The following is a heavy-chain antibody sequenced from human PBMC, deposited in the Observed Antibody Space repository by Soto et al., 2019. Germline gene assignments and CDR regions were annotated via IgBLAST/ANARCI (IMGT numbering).Heavy chain of an antibody. CDR2: ISWNSGSI. Sequence: EVQLVESGGGLVQPGRSLRLSCAASGFTFDDYAMHWVRQAPGKGLEWVSGISWNSGSIGYADSVKGRFTISRDNAKNSLYLPMNSLRAEDTALYYCAKDSAYALLNFFDYWGQGTLVTVSS. D-gene: IGHD3-16*01. CDR3: AKDSAYALLNFFDY. V-gene: IGHV3-9*01. CDR1: GFTFDDYA. J-gene: IGHJ4*02.